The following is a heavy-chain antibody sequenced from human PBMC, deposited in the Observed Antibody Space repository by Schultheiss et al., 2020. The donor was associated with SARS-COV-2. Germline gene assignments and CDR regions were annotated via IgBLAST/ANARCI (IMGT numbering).Heavy chain of an antibody. J-gene: IGHJ5*02. Sequence: GGSLRLSCAASGFAFSSYALHWVRRAPGKGLEWVGHIKSKTDGGTTDYAAPVKGRFTISRDDSKNTLYLQMNSLRAEDTAVYYCAEDRTKRASNWFDPWGQGTLVTVSS. CDR2: IKSKTDGGTT. V-gene: IGHV3-15*07. D-gene: IGHD1-14*01. CDR1: GFAFSSYA. CDR3: AEDRTKRASNWFDP.